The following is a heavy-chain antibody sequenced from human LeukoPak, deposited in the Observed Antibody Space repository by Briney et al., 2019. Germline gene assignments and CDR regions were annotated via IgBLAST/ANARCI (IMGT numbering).Heavy chain of an antibody. D-gene: IGHD3-3*01. J-gene: IGHJ6*03. CDR2: ISYDGSNK. Sequence: PGRSLRLSCAASGFTFSSYGMHWVRQAPGKGLEWVAVISYDGSNKYYADSVKGRFTISRDNAKNSLYLQMNSLRVEDTALYYCARDTYDFWSESYYMDVWGKGTTVTVSS. V-gene: IGHV3-30*03. CDR3: ARDTYDFWSESYYMDV. CDR1: GFTFSSYG.